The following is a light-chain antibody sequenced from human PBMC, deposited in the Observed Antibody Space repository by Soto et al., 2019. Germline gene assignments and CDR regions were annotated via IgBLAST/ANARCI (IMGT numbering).Light chain of an antibody. Sequence: DIQMTQSPSSLSASVGDRVSITFVASQSIRSHLTWYQQKAGQAPKVLIYAASSLQGGVPSRFSGSGSGTDFTLTIKSLQPEDSATYYCQQSFSSPFTFGPGTKVDIK. CDR3: QQSFSSPFT. J-gene: IGKJ3*01. CDR1: QSIRSH. V-gene: IGKV1-39*01. CDR2: AAS.